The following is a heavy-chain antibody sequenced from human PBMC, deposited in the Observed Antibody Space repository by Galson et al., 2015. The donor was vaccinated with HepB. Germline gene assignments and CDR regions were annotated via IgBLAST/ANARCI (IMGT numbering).Heavy chain of an antibody. CDR3: AKQSGSYTYFDS. J-gene: IGHJ4*02. CDR1: GFTFSDYA. CDR2: IRYDGHNK. D-gene: IGHD1-26*01. V-gene: IGHV3-30*02. Sequence: SLRLSCAASGFTFSDYAMHWVRQAPGKGLEWVAYIRYDGHNKYYADSVKGRFTISRDNSKNTLSLQMNTLRVEDTAVFYCAKQSGSYTYFDSWGQGTLVTVSS.